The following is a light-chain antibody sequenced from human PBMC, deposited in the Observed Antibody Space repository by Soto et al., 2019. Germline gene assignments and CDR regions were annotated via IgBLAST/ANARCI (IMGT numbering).Light chain of an antibody. CDR3: MQALQTPFT. CDR1: RSLLQTNGNTY. CDR2: LAT. V-gene: IGKV2-28*01. J-gene: IGKJ4*01. Sequence: DIVMTQSPLSLPVTPGEPASISCRSSRSLLQTNGNTYLDWYLQKPGQSPQLLISLATNRASGVTDRFSGSGSGTDFTLQISRVEAEDVGVYYCMQALQTPFTFGGGTKVDIK.